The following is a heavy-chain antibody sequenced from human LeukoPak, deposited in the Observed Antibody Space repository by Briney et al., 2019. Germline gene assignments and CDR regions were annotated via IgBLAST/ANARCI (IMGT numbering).Heavy chain of an antibody. CDR2: IEPDGSRI. Sequence: GGSLRLSCATSGFAFSDYWMHWVRQVPGKGLVWVSRIEPDGSRITYADSLKGRFTMSRDNAKNMLYLQMNSLRAEDTAVYYCARDFAGGDDYWGQGTLVTVSS. CDR1: GFAFSDYW. J-gene: IGHJ4*02. D-gene: IGHD3-16*01. V-gene: IGHV3-74*01. CDR3: ARDFAGGDDY.